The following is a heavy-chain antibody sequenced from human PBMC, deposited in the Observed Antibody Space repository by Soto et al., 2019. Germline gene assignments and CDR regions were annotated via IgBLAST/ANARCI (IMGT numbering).Heavy chain of an antibody. CDR3: ARVVSRFLEWLFDLPRVNNWFHP. CDR1: GGTFSSYA. D-gene: IGHD3-3*01. V-gene: IGHV1-69*01. J-gene: IGHJ5*02. CDR2: IIPIFGTA. Sequence: QVQLVQSGAEVKKPGSSVKVSCKASGGTFSSYAISWVRQAPGQGLEWMGGIIPIFGTANYAQKFQGRVTITADESTSTACLEWSCLGSGHTAVYSCARVVSRFLEWLFDLPRVNNWFHPWGQGPLFTFSS.